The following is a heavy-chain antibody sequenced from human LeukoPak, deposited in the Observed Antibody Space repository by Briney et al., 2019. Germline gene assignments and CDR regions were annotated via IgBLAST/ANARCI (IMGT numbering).Heavy chain of an antibody. Sequence: GGSLRLSCAASGFAFTNYWMSWVRQAPGKGLEWVANIKEDGSDKYYVDSVKGRFTISRDNAKNSQYLQMNSLRAEDTAVYYCARDTGYNTFDYGGQGTLVTVSS. CDR1: GFAFTNYW. D-gene: IGHD5-24*01. J-gene: IGHJ4*02. CDR2: IKEDGSDK. CDR3: ARDTGYNTFDY. V-gene: IGHV3-7*05.